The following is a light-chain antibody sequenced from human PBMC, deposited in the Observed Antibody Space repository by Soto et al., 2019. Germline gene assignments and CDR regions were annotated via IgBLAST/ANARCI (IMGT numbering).Light chain of an antibody. CDR1: QAIYNY. V-gene: IGKV1-17*03. J-gene: IGKJ1*01. CDR3: LQHSTYPWT. Sequence: IQMSQSPSARSASVGVRVTITWRASQAIYNYVAWFQQKPGKVPKRLIYAASTLQSGVPSRFSGSGSGTEFTLTISSLQPEDFATYYCLQHSTYPWTFGPGTKVDIK. CDR2: AAS.